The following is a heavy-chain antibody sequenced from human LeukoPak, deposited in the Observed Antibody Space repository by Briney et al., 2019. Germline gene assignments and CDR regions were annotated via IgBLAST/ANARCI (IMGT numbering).Heavy chain of an antibody. Sequence: KPSETPSLTCTVSGGSISSSSYYWGWIRQPPGEGLEWIGSIYYSGSTYYNPSLKSRVTISVDTSKNQFSLKLSSVTAADTAVYYCARTPWIQLDYWGQGTLVTVSS. CDR1: GGSISSSSYY. CDR2: IYYSGST. CDR3: ARTPWIQLDY. J-gene: IGHJ4*02. D-gene: IGHD5-18*01. V-gene: IGHV4-39*01.